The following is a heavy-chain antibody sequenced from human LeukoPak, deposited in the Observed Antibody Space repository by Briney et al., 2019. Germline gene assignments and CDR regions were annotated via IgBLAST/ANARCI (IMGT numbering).Heavy chain of an antibody. Sequence: ASVKVSCKASGYTFTNHYMHWVRQAPEQGLEWMGIINPSGGSTSYAQKFQGRVTMTRDTSTSTVYMELSSLRSEDTAMYYCAREGPYCSSTSCYGGFDYWGQGTLVTVSS. J-gene: IGHJ4*02. V-gene: IGHV1-46*01. CDR2: INPSGGST. CDR3: AREGPYCSSTSCYGGFDY. CDR1: GYTFTNHY. D-gene: IGHD2-2*01.